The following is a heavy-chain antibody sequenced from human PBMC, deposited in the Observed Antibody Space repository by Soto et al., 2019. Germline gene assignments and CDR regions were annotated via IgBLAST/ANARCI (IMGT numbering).Heavy chain of an antibody. CDR1: GGSISSSSYY. V-gene: IGHV4-39*01. Sequence: QLQLQESGPGLVKPSETLSLTCTVSGGSISSSSYYWGWIRQPPGKGLEWIGSIYYSGSTYYNRYLKSRVTISANTSQSQFSLKMSSVTAADTAVYYCARQETTRIAARLLKKTQSFDYWGQGTMVTVSS. D-gene: IGHD6-6*01. CDR2: IYYSGST. J-gene: IGHJ4*02. CDR3: ARQETTRIAARLLKKTQSFDY.